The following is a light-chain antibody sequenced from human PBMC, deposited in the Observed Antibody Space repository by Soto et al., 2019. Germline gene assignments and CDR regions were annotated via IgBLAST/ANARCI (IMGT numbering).Light chain of an antibody. CDR1: QSVSSSY. Sequence: EIVLTQSPGTLSLSPGERATLSCRAIQSVSSSYLAWDQQKHGQAPRLLIYGASSSATGIPDRFSGSGSGTDFTITISRLKPEDFALYYCKQYGSSSLTFGGRTKVEIK. V-gene: IGKV3-20*01. CDR3: KQYGSSSLT. CDR2: GAS. J-gene: IGKJ4*01.